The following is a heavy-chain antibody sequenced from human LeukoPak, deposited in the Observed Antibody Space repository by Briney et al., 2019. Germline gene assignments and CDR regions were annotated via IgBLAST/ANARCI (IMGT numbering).Heavy chain of an antibody. CDR3: TTFSPRLLGY. Sequence: GGSLRLSCAASGFTFSNAWMSWVRQAPGKGLEWVGRIKSNTDGGTTDYAAPVKGRFTISRDDSKNTLYLQMNSLKTEDTAVYYCTTFSPRLLGYWGQGTLVTVSS. CDR2: IKSNTDGGTT. CDR1: GFTFSNAW. J-gene: IGHJ4*02. D-gene: IGHD2-15*01. V-gene: IGHV3-15*01.